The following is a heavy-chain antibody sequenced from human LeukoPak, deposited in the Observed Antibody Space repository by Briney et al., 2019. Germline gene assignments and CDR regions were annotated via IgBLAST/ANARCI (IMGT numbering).Heavy chain of an antibody. D-gene: IGHD3-22*01. Sequence: GGSLRLSCAASGFTFSNYAMSWVRQAPGKGLDWVSAISGSGRTTYYADSVKGRFTISRDNSKNTLYLQMNSLRDDDTAVYYCASSYDSSGIDAFDIWGQGTMVTVSS. CDR2: ISGSGRTT. J-gene: IGHJ3*02. V-gene: IGHV3-23*01. CDR1: GFTFSNYA. CDR3: ASSYDSSGIDAFDI.